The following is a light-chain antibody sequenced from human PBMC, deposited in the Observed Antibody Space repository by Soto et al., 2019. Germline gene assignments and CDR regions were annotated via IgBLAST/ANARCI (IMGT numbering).Light chain of an antibody. CDR3: QQYAYWPET. CDR2: GAS. V-gene: IGKV3-15*01. Sequence: EIVMTHSPATLSVFPGERATLSCRASQSVSSNLACYQQRPGQAPRLLIYGASTRATGIPARFSGSGSGTEFTLTISSLQSEDFAVYYCQQYAYWPETFGQGTKVDIK. CDR1: QSVSSN. J-gene: IGKJ1*01.